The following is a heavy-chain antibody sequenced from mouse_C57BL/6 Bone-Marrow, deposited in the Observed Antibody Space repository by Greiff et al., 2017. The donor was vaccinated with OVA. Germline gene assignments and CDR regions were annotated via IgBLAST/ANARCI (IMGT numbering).Heavy chain of an antibody. D-gene: IGHD1-1*02. Sequence: QVQLQQPGAELVMPGASVKLSCKASGYTFTSYWMHWVKQRPGQGLEWIGEIDPSDSYTNYNQKFKGKSTLTVDKSSSTAYMQLSSQTSEDSAVYYCARSPYYALDYWGQGTTLTVSS. CDR2: IDPSDSYT. CDR3: ARSPYYALDY. V-gene: IGHV1-69*01. CDR1: GYTFTSYW. J-gene: IGHJ2*01.